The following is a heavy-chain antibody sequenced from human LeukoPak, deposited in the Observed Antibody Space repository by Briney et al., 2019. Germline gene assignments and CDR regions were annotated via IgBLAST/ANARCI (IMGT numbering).Heavy chain of an antibody. CDR3: ARLIYYYGSGSYFPVFDP. Sequence: SETLSLTCTVSGGSISSSSYYWGWIRQPPGKGLEWIGSIYYSGSTYYNPSLKSRVTISVDTSKNQFSLKLSSVTAADTAVDYCARLIYYYGSGSYFPVFDPWGQGTLVTVSS. CDR2: IYYSGST. D-gene: IGHD3-10*01. J-gene: IGHJ5*02. CDR1: GGSISSSSYY. V-gene: IGHV4-39*01.